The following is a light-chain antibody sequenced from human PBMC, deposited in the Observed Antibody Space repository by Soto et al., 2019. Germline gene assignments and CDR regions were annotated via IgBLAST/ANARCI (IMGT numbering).Light chain of an antibody. CDR1: QSVSSR. CDR2: GAS. J-gene: IGKJ5*01. V-gene: IGKV3D-15*01. CDR3: QQYNNWPLT. Sequence: EIVMTQSPGTLSLSPGERATLSCRASQSVSSRLAWYQQKPGQAPRLLISGASSRATGIPDRFSGSGSGTEFTLTISSLQPEDFAVYYCQQYNNWPLTFGQGTRLEIK.